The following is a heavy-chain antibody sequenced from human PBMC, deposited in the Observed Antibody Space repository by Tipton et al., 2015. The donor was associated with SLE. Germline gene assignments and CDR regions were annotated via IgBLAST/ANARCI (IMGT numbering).Heavy chain of an antibody. D-gene: IGHD3-10*01. CDR1: GGSISSYY. CDR3: ARHDTAYGGKGY. J-gene: IGHJ4*02. Sequence: TLSLTCTVSGGSISSYYWSWIRQPPGKGLEWIWYIYYSWSTNYNPSLKSRVTISVETSKNQFSLKLSPVTAADTAVYYCARHDTAYGGKGYWGQGTLVTVSS. CDR2: IYYSWST. V-gene: IGHV4-59*08.